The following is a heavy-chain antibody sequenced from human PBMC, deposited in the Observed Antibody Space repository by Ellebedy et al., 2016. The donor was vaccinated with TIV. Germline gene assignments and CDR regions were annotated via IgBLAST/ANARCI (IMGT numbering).Heavy chain of an antibody. Sequence: SETLSLXXTVSGGSFSSYYWSWIRQSAGKGLEWIGRIFMSGSMTYNPSFKSRISMSVDASKTQVSLNLSSVTAADTAVYYCARLMQSRDRSHWYFDIWGRGTLVTVSS. CDR1: GGSFSSYY. V-gene: IGHV4-4*07. D-gene: IGHD1-14*01. CDR3: ARLMQSRDRSHWYFDI. J-gene: IGHJ2*01. CDR2: IFMSGSM.